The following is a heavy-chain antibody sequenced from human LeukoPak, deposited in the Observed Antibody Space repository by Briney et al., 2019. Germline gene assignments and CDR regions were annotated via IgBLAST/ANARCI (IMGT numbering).Heavy chain of an antibody. Sequence: SQTLSLTCAISGDSVSSNSAAWNWIRQSPSRGLEWLGRTYYRSKWYNDYAVSVKSRITINPDTSKNQFSLQLNSVTPEDTAVYYCARDFMQYSSSWYVNYYYYMDVWGKGTTVTVSS. D-gene: IGHD6-13*01. V-gene: IGHV6-1*01. CDR1: GDSVSSNSAA. CDR2: TYYRSKWYN. J-gene: IGHJ6*03. CDR3: ARDFMQYSSSWYVNYYYYMDV.